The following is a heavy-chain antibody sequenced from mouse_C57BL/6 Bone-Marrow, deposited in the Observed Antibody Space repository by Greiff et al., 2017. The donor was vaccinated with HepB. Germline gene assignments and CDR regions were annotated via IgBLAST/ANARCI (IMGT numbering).Heavy chain of an antibody. D-gene: IGHD3-2*02. Sequence: QVQLQQSGAELARPGASVKLSCKASGYTFTSYGISWVKQRTGQGLEWIGEIYPRSGNTYYNEKFKGKATLTADKSSSTVYMELSRLTSEDSAVYFCARHPYSSGYGYAMDYWGQGTSVTVSS. J-gene: IGHJ4*01. CDR2: IYPRSGNT. V-gene: IGHV1-81*01. CDR1: GYTFTSYG. CDR3: ARHPYSSGYGYAMDY.